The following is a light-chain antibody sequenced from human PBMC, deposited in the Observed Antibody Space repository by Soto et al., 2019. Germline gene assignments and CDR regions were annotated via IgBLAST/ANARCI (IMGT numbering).Light chain of an antibody. CDR2: LDRSGSY. Sequence: QSVLTQSSSASASLGSSVTLTCILSSGHNTYIIAWHQQQPGKAPRFLMTLDRSGSYNRGSGVPDRFSGSSSGADRYLTISNLQFEDEGDYYCETWYSNTHKVFGGGTKLTVL. V-gene: IGLV4-60*02. CDR3: ETWYSNTHKV. CDR1: SGHNTYI. J-gene: IGLJ3*02.